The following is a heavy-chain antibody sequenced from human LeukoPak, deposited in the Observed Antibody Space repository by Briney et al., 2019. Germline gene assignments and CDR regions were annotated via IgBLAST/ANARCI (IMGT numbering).Heavy chain of an antibody. CDR1: GFTFSTYA. D-gene: IGHD2-15*01. CDR2: ISYDGSKK. Sequence: GGSLRLSCAASGFTFSTYAMHWVRQALGKGLEWVAVISYDGSKKYYADSVKGRFTISRDNAKNTLYLQMNSLRAEDTAMYYCARGSDCSGGSCYSYWYFDLWGRGTLVTVSS. V-gene: IGHV3-30-3*01. J-gene: IGHJ2*01. CDR3: ARGSDCSGGSCYSYWYFDL.